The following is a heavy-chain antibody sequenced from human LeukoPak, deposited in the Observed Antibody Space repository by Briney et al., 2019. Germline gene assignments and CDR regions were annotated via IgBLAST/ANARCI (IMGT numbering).Heavy chain of an antibody. V-gene: IGHV1-69*13. Sequence: ASVKVSCKASGGTFSSYAISWVRQAPGQGLEWMGGIIPIFGTANYAQKFQGRVTITADESTSTAYMELSSLRSEGTAVYYCARGAGCSGGSCYLFDYWRQGTLVTVSS. CDR3: ARGAGCSGGSCYLFDY. D-gene: IGHD2-15*01. CDR2: IIPIFGTA. J-gene: IGHJ4*02. CDR1: GGTFSSYA.